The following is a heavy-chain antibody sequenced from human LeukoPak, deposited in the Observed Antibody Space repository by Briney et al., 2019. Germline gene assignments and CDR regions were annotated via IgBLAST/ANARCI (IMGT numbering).Heavy chain of an antibody. CDR1: GGFISSYY. CDR2: ISYSGST. CDR3: ARVIANSSGYRYYYNYYYMDV. J-gene: IGHJ6*03. D-gene: IGHD3-22*01. V-gene: IGHV4-59*01. Sequence: SETLSLTCTVSGGFISSYYWSWIRQPPGKELEWMGYISYSGSTNYNPSLKSRITISVDTSKNQFSLKLSSVTAADTAVYYCARVIANSSGYRYYYNYYYMDVWGKGTTVTVSS.